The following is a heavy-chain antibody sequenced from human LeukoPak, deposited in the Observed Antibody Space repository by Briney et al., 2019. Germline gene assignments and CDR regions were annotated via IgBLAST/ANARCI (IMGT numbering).Heavy chain of an antibody. CDR3: ARSSRYGDYPYYFDY. CDR1: GGSISSSSYY. D-gene: IGHD4-17*01. Sequence: SETLSLTCTVSGGSISSSSYYWGWIRQPPGKGLEWIGSIYYSGSTYYNPSLKSRVTISVDTSKNQFSLKLSSVTAADTAVYYCARSSRYGDYPYYFDYWGQGTLVTVSS. CDR2: IYYSGST. V-gene: IGHV4-39*07. J-gene: IGHJ4*02.